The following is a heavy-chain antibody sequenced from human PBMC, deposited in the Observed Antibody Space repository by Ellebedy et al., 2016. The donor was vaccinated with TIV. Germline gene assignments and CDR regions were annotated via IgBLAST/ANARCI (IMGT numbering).Heavy chain of an antibody. Sequence: SLKISCAASGFAFDDFAMHWVRQVPGKGLEWVSGISWNSGSIGYADSVKGRFTISRDNAKNSLYLQMNSLRAEDTALYFCAKDRGYNWNYGNHDAFDIWGQGTMVTVSS. CDR1: GFAFDDFA. CDR3: AKDRGYNWNYGNHDAFDI. CDR2: ISWNSGSI. V-gene: IGHV3-9*01. J-gene: IGHJ3*02. D-gene: IGHD1-7*01.